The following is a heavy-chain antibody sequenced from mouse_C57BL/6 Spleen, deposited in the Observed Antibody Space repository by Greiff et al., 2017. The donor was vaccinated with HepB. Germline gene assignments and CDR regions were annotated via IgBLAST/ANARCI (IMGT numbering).Heavy chain of an antibody. CDR2: ISSCSSTI. CDR1: GFTFSDYG. Sequence: EVQVVESGGGLVKPGGSLKLSCAASGFTFSDYGMHWVRQAPEKGLEWVAYISSCSSTIYYADTVKGRFTISRDNAKNTLFLQMTSLRSEDTAMYYCARITTVPYYFDYWGQGTTLTVSS. D-gene: IGHD1-1*01. J-gene: IGHJ2*01. CDR3: ARITTVPYYFDY. V-gene: IGHV5-17*01.